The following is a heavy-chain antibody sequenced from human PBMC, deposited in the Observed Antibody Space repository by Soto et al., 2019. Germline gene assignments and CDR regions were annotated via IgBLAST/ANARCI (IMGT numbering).Heavy chain of an antibody. D-gene: IGHD3-10*01. V-gene: IGHV3-43*01. CDR2: ISGGGGCT. J-gene: IGHJ4*02. CDR3: AKTRVADSGYYFDH. Sequence: GGSLRLSCAASGFTFDDYTMHWVRQAPGKGLEWLSYISGGGGCTKYAESVKGRFTISRDNARRSLFLQVNGLRADDTAIYYCAKTRVADSGYYFDHWGQGTMVTVSS. CDR1: GFTFDDYT.